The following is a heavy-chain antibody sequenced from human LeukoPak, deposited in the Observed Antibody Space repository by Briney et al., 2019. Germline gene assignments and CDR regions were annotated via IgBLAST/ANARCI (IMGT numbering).Heavy chain of an antibody. CDR2: ISSSSSYI. CDR1: GLTLNSYN. CDR3: ARAINYGDFFPAAH. J-gene: IGHJ4*02. V-gene: IGHV3-21*01. D-gene: IGHD4-17*01. Sequence: GGSLRLSCAASGLTLNSYNMNWVRQAPGKGVEWVLSISSSSSYIYYEDSVTGRFTISRDNAKNSLYLQMNSLRAEDTAVYYCARAINYGDFFPAAHWGQGTLVTVSS.